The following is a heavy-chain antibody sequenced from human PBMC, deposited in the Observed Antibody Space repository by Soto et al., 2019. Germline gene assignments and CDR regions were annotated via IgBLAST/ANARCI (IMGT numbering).Heavy chain of an antibody. CDR1: GFTFSEDA. Sequence: QVDLVESGGGVVQPGTSLRLSCATSGFTFSEDAMHWVRQAPGKGLEWVAVIWYDGSKKHYADSVKGRFTISRDNSKNTLFLQMNSLTAEDTAVYWCARAGRYTAMFSGFDYWGQGTLVTVSS. CDR3: ARAGRYTAMFSGFDY. CDR2: IWYDGSKK. V-gene: IGHV3-33*01. J-gene: IGHJ4*02. D-gene: IGHD5-18*01.